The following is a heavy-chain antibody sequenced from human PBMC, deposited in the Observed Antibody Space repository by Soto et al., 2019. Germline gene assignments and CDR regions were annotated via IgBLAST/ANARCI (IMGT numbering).Heavy chain of an antibody. CDR3: ARHGRRELLVPYYYFDY. CDR2: IYYSGST. J-gene: IGHJ4*02. V-gene: IGHV4-39*01. D-gene: IGHD1-26*01. CDR1: GGSISSSSYY. Sequence: QLQLQESGPGLVKPSETLSLTCTVSGGSISSSSYYWGWIRQPPGKGLEWIGSIYYSGSTYYNPSLKSRVTISVDTSKNQFSLKLSSVTAADTAVYYCARHGRRELLVPYYYFDYWGQGTLVTVSS.